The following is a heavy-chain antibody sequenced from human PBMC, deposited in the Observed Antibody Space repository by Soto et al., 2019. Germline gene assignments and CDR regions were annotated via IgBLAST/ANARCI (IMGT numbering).Heavy chain of an antibody. CDR1: GFTFSSNW. V-gene: IGHV3-74*01. CDR2: INGDGSST. Sequence: GGSLRLSCAASGFTFSSNWMHWVRPAPGKGLVCVSRINGDGSSTSYADPVKGRFTISRDNSKNTLYLQMNSLRAEDTAVYYCVNVSSGSYFLPYAMALCGQGPTVPVSS. D-gene: IGHD6-19*01. J-gene: IGHJ6*02. CDR3: VNVSSGSYFLPYAMAL.